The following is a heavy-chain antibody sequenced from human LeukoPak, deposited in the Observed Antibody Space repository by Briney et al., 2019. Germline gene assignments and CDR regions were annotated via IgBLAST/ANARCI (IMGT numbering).Heavy chain of an antibody. V-gene: IGHV4-34*01. CDR1: GGSFSGYY. CDR2: INHSGST. Sequence: SETLSLTCAVYGGSFSGYYWSWIRQPPGKGLEWIGEINHSGSTNYNPSLKSRVTISVDTSKNQFSLKLSSVTAADTAVYYCARTPPGEHYYFDYWGQGTLVTVSS. CDR3: ARTPPGEHYYFDY. J-gene: IGHJ4*02. D-gene: IGHD3-10*01.